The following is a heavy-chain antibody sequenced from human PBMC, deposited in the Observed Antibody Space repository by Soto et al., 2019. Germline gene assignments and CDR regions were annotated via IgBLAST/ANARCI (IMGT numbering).Heavy chain of an antibody. CDR1: GGSVSSGSYY. D-gene: IGHD2-2*01. Sequence: XETLSLTCTVSGGSVSSGSYYWSWIRQPPGKGLEWIGYIYYSGSTNYNPSLKSRVTISVDTSKNQFSLKLSSVTAADTAVYYCARDQVVGYCSSTSCYGGYYYYGMDVWGQGTTVTVSS. J-gene: IGHJ6*02. V-gene: IGHV4-61*01. CDR2: IYYSGST. CDR3: ARDQVVGYCSSTSCYGGYYYYGMDV.